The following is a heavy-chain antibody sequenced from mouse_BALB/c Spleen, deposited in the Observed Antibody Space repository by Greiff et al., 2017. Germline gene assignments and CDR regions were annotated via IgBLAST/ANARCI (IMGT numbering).Heavy chain of an antibody. CDR1: GYTFTSYW. CDR3: TRWETREPSYAMDD. D-gene: IGHD4-1*01. CDR2: IYPSDSYT. J-gene: IGHJ4*01. Sequence: VQLQQPGAELVRPGASVKLSCKASGYTFTSYWINWVKQRPGQGLEWIGNIYPSDSYTNYNQKFKDKATLTVDKSSSTAYMQLSSPTSEDSAVYYCTRWETREPSYAMDDWGQGTSVTVSS. V-gene: IGHV1-69*02.